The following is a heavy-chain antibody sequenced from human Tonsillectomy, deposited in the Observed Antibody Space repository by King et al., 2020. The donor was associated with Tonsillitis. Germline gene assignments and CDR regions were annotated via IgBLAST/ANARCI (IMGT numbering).Heavy chain of an antibody. Sequence: VQLVESGGGLVQPGGSRRLSCAASGVTFSSYWMHWVGKAPGKGLVWVSRIKSDGSTTSYADSVKGRFTISRDNAKNTLYLQMNSLRAEDTAVYYCAREGTTGADWYFDLWGRGTLVTVSS. V-gene: IGHV3-74*01. D-gene: IGHD7-27*01. CDR3: AREGTTGADWYFDL. CDR2: IKSDGSTT. CDR1: GVTFSSYW. J-gene: IGHJ2*01.